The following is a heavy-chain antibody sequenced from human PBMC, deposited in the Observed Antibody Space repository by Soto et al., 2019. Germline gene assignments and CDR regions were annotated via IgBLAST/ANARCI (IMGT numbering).Heavy chain of an antibody. CDR1: GFTFSSYG. D-gene: IGHD2-2*01. CDR2: ISYDGSNK. CDR3: AKVGIVVVPAADYYYGMDV. V-gene: IGHV3-30*18. J-gene: IGHJ6*02. Sequence: VGSLRLSCAASGFTFSSYGMHWVRQAPGKGLEWVAVISYDGSNKYYADSVKGRFTISRDNSKNTLYLQMNSLRAEDTAVYYCAKVGIVVVPAADYYYGMDVWGQGTTVTVSS.